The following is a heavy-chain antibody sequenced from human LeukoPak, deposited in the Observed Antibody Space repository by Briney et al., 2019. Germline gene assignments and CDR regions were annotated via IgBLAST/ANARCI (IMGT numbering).Heavy chain of an antibody. CDR2: IISRSVTI. Sequence: GGSLRLSCAASGFIFTSYDMNWVRQAPARGLEWVSSIISRSVTIYYADSVKGRFTVSRDNAKNSLYLQMNSLSAEDTAVYYCVGSTHFDYWGQGTLVTVSS. V-gene: IGHV3-48*01. CDR1: GFIFTSYD. J-gene: IGHJ4*02. CDR3: VGSTHFDY.